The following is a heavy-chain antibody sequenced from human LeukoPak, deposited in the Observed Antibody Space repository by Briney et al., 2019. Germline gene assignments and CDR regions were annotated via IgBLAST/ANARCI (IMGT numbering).Heavy chain of an antibody. CDR1: GYTFTSYG. V-gene: IGHV1-18*01. D-gene: IGHD2-2*01. J-gene: IGHJ6*03. CDR3: ARVPPYCSSTSCYSYYMDV. Sequence: ASVKVSCKASGYTFTSYGIRWVRQAPGQGLEWMGWISAYNGNTNYAQKLQGRVTMTTDTSTSTAYMELRSLRSDDTAVYYCARVPPYCSSTSCYSYYMDVWGKGTTVTVSS. CDR2: ISAYNGNT.